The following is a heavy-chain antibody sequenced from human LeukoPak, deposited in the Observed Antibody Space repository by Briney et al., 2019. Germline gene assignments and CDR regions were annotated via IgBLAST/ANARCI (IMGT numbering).Heavy chain of an antibody. CDR1: GYTFTSYD. J-gene: IGHJ3*02. CDR3: ARSSSSGWYDYDAFDI. D-gene: IGHD6-19*01. V-gene: IGHV1-8*01. CDR2: MNPNSGNT. Sequence: ASVKVSCKASGYTFTSYDINWVRQATGQGLEWMGWMNPNSGNTGYAQKFQGRVTMTRNTSISTAYMELSSLRSEDTAVYYCARSSSSGWYDYDAFDIWGQGTMVTVSS.